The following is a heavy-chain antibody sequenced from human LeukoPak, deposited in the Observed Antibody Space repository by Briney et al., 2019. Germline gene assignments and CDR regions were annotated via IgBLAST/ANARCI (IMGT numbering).Heavy chain of an antibody. CDR2: TYYRSKWFN. D-gene: IGHD3-10*01. J-gene: IGHJ5*02. CDR1: GDSVSSHSAA. CDR3: ARDSDYYASGTYYRVGFDP. Sequence: SHTLSLTCAISGDSVSSHSAAWNWIRQSPSRALEWLGRTYYRSKWFNDYAVSVKSRLTINADTSKNQFSLQLNSVSPEDTAVYYCARDSDYYASGTYYRVGFDPWGQGTLVTVSS. V-gene: IGHV6-1*01.